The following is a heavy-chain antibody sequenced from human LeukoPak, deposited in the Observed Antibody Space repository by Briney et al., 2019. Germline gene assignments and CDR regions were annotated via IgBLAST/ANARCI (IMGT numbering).Heavy chain of an antibody. Sequence: SLKVSCKASGGSFSSYAISWVRQAPGQGLEWMGRIIPVFGTASYAQKFQGRVNITADIVSSTASMELTNLTSEDTAVYFCAKQGAVRQDYYMDVWGNGTTVTVSS. V-gene: IGHV1-69*06. CDR2: IIPVFGTA. J-gene: IGHJ6*03. D-gene: IGHD6-19*01. CDR3: AKQGAVRQDYYMDV. CDR1: GGSFSSYA.